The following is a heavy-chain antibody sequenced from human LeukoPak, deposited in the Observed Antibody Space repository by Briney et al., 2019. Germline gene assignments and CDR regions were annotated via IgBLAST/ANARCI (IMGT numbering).Heavy chain of an antibody. CDR2: IYHSGST. CDR3: ARVVAYRYVGSFDY. CDR1: GGSISSSNW. V-gene: IGHV4-4*02. D-gene: IGHD2-15*01. J-gene: IGHJ4*02. Sequence: SETLSLTCAVSGGSISSSNWWSWVRQPPGKGLEWIGEIYHSGSTNYNPSLKSRVTISVDKSKNQFSLKLSSVTAADTAVYYCARVVAYRYVGSFDYWGQGTLVTVSS.